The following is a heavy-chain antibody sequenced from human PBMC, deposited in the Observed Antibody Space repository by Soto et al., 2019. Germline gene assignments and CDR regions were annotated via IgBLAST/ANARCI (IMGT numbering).Heavy chain of an antibody. CDR1: GFTFPRSP. CDR2: IVVGSGNT. CDR3: AAESADAFDI. V-gene: IGHV1-58*01. J-gene: IGHJ3*02. Sequence: SVQGSRKGAGFTFPRSPGQWVRQDRGQRLEWIGWIVVGSGNTNYAQKFQERVTITRDMSTSTAYMELSSLRSEDTAVYYCAAESADAFDIWGQGTMVTVSS.